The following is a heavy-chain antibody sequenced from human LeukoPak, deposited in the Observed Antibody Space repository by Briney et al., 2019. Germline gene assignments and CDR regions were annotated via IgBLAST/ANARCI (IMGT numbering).Heavy chain of an antibody. Sequence: SETLSLTCTVSGGSISTSSHYWGWIRQPPGKGLEWIGSGYYSGSTHYSPSLKSRVTISVDTTKNQFSLNLSSMTAADTAVYYCARRTGTAGGNHFDYWGQGTLVTVSS. CDR1: GGSISTSSHY. J-gene: IGHJ4*02. D-gene: IGHD1/OR15-1a*01. CDR3: ARRTGTAGGNHFDY. V-gene: IGHV4-39*01. CDR2: GYYSGST.